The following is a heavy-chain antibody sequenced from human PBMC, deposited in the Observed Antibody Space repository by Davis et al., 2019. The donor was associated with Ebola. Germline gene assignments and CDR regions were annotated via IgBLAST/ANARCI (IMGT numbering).Heavy chain of an antibody. CDR2: IRSKANSYAT. V-gene: IGHV3-73*01. J-gene: IGHJ4*02. Sequence: GSLKISCAAPGFTFSGSVMHWVRQASGKGPEWVGRIRSKANSYATAYAASVKGRFTISRDDSKNTAYLQMSSLKTEDTAVYYCTPIFGAVTLYYFDYWGQGTLVTVSS. CDR1: GFTFSGSV. D-gene: IGHD3-3*01. CDR3: TPIFGAVTLYYFDY.